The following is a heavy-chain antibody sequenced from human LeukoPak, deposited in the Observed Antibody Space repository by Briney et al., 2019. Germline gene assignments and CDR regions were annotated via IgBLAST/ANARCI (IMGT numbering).Heavy chain of an antibody. CDR2: ISSSSSYI. Sequence: AGGSLRLSCAASGFTFSSYSMNWVRRAPGKGLEWVSSISSSSSYIYYADSVKGRFTISRDNAKNSLYLQMNSLRAEDTAVYYCARPGITGDYGGYWGQGTLVTVSS. J-gene: IGHJ4*02. D-gene: IGHD4-17*01. V-gene: IGHV3-21*01. CDR3: ARPGITGDYGGY. CDR1: GFTFSSYS.